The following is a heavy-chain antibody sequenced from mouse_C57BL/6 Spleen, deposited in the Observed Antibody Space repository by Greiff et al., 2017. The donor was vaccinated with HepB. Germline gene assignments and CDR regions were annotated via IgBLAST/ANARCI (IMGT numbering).Heavy chain of an antibody. CDR3: ARGGGTAWFAY. J-gene: IGHJ3*01. CDR2: ISDGGSYT. CDR1: GFTFSSYA. D-gene: IGHD4-1*01. V-gene: IGHV5-4*01. Sequence: EVQVVESGGGLVKPGGSLKLSCAASGFTFSSYAMSWVRQTPEKRLEWVATISDGGSYTYYPDNVKGRFTISRDNAKNNLYLQMSHLKSEDTAMYYCARGGGTAWFAYWGQGTLVTVSA.